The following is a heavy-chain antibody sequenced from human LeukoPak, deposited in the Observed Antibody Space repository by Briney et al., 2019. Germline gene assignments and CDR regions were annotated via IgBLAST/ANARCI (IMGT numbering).Heavy chain of an antibody. J-gene: IGHJ4*02. D-gene: IGHD4-11*01. CDR2: IYPGDSDT. Sequence: GESLKISCKGSGYSFTSYWIGWVRQMPGKGLEWMGIIYPGDSDTRYSPSFQGQVTISADKSIGTAYLQWSSLKASDTSMYYCARHSASSNFALDYWGQGTPVTASS. CDR3: ARHSASSNFALDY. CDR1: GYSFTSYW. V-gene: IGHV5-51*01.